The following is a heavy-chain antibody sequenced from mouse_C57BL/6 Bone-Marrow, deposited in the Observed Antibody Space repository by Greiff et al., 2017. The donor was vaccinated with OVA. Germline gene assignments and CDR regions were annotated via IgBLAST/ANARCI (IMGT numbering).Heavy chain of an antibody. Sequence: VQLQQSVAELVRPGASVKLSCTASGFTIKNTYMHWVKQRPEQGLEWIGRIDPANGNTKYAPKFQGKATITADTSSNTAYLQLSSLTSADTAIYCCAYYYGSSRCAYWGQGTLVTVSA. CDR3: AYYYGSSRCAY. CDR2: IDPANGNT. D-gene: IGHD1-1*01. J-gene: IGHJ3*01. CDR1: GFTIKNTY. V-gene: IGHV14-3*01.